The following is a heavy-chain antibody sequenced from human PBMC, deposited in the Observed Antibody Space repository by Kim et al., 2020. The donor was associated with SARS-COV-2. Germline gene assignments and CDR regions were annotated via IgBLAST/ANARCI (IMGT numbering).Heavy chain of an antibody. CDR1: GGTFSSYA. CDR3: ARPGNGGVVGAIGYAFDI. D-gene: IGHD1-26*01. CDR2: IIPILGIA. Sequence: SVKVSCKASGGTFSSYAISWVRQAPGQGLEWMGRIIPILGIANYAQKFQGRVTITADKSTSTAYMELSSLRSEDTAVYYCARPGNGGVVGAIGYAFDIWGQGTMVTVSS. V-gene: IGHV1-69*04. J-gene: IGHJ3*02.